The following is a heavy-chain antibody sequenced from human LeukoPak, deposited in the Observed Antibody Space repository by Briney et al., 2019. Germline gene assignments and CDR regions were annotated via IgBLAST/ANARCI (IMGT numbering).Heavy chain of an antibody. V-gene: IGHV1-2*02. Sequence: GSSVKVSSKASGYTFTGYYMHWVRQAPGQGLEWMGWINPNSGGTNYAQKFQGRVTMTRDTSISTAYMELSRLRSDDTAVYYCARVDCSSTSCYWFDYWGQGTLVTVSS. D-gene: IGHD2-2*01. CDR3: ARVDCSSTSCYWFDY. J-gene: IGHJ4*02. CDR1: GYTFTGYY. CDR2: INPNSGGT.